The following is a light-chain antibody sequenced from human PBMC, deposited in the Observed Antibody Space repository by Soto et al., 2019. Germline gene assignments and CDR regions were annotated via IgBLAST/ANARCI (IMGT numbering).Light chain of an antibody. CDR3: QKYNGAPWT. CDR1: QAINIY. CDR2: TAS. J-gene: IGKJ1*01. Sequence: DIQMTQSPSSLSAAVGDRVTITCRASQAINIYLAWYQQKPGKVPKLLIYTASTLGSGVPSRFSGSGSARDFTLTISSLQPEDAATYYCQKYNGAPWTFGPGTKVEIK. V-gene: IGKV1-27*01.